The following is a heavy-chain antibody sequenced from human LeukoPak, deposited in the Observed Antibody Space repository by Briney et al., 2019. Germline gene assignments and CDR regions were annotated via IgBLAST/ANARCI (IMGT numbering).Heavy chain of an antibody. V-gene: IGHV1-2*02. D-gene: IGHD1-26*01. J-gene: IGHJ6*02. CDR1: GYAFTDYY. CDR3: ARDALGGSYPYYYYYGMDV. Sequence: ASVKVSCKASGYAFTDYYMHWLRQAPGQGLEWMGWINPNSGGTNYAQKFQGRVTMTRDTSISTAYMELSRLRSDGTAVYYCARDALGGSYPYYYYYGMDVWGQGTTVTVSS. CDR2: INPNSGGT.